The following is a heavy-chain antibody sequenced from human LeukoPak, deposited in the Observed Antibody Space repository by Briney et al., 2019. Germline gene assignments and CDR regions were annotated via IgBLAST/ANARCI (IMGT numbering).Heavy chain of an antibody. J-gene: IGHJ3*02. CDR1: GLTFSSYE. CDR2: ISSSGSTI. CDR3: ARENHNVDTAMVREWYAFDI. Sequence: PGGSLRLSRAASGLTFSSYEMNWVRQAPGKGLEWVSYISSSGSTIYYADSVKGRFTISRDNAKNSLYLQMNSLRAEDTAVYYCARENHNVDTAMVREWYAFDIWGQGTMVTVSS. D-gene: IGHD5-18*01. V-gene: IGHV3-48*03.